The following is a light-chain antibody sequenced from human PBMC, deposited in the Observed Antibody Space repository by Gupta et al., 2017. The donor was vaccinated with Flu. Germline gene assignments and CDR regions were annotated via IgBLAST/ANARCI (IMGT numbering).Light chain of an antibody. Sequence: QSALTQPASVSGSPGQSITISCTGTSSDVGRSYSVSWYQQHPGKAPKLLIYDVSSRPSGVSSRFSGSKSGNTASLTISGLQAEDETDYYCSSYTSISTFYVFGSGTKVTVL. CDR1: SSDVGRSYS. CDR2: DVS. V-gene: IGLV2-14*03. J-gene: IGLJ1*01. CDR3: SSYTSISTFYV.